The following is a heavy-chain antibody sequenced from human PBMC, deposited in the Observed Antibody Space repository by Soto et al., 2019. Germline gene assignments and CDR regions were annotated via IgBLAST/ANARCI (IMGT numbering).Heavy chain of an antibody. V-gene: IGHV3-48*01. CDR1: GFTFSTYS. J-gene: IGHJ4*02. CDR2: ISAGSSTI. D-gene: IGHD6-6*01. Sequence: GGSLRLSCAASGFTFSTYSMNWVRQAPGKGLEWVSYISAGSSTIYYAESVQGRFTISRDKAMNSLYLQMNSLRAEDTAMYYCASPNGGGAARTFDYWGQGTLVTVSS. CDR3: ASPNGGGAARTFDY.